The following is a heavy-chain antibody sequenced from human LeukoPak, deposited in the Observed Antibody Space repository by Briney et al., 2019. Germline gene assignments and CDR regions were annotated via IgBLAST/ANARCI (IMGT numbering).Heavy chain of an antibody. J-gene: IGHJ2*01. V-gene: IGHV3-13*01. Sequence: GGSLRLSCAPSGFPFSAYDMHWVRHAPGKGLEWVSAFGSAGDTYYPGAVKGRFTISRDYAKNSLYLQMNSLRAGDTAVYFCVRGALPGDNWYFDLWGRGTLVTVSS. CDR1: GFPFSAYD. CDR2: FGSAGDT. CDR3: VRGALPGDNWYFDL.